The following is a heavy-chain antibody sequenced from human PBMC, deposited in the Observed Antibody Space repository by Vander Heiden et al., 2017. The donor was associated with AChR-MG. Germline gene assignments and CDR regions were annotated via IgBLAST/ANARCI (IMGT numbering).Heavy chain of an antibody. CDR1: GGTFSSYA. CDR2: IIPIFGTA. Sequence: QVQLVQSGAEVKKPGSSVKVSCKASGGTFSSYAISWVRQAPGPGLEWMGGIIPIFGTANYAQKFQGRVTMTADKSTSTAYMELSSLRSEDTAVYYCARDYDFWSGYLTTANYYYGMDVWGQGTTVTVSS. D-gene: IGHD3-3*01. V-gene: IGHV1-69*06. J-gene: IGHJ6*02. CDR3: ARDYDFWSGYLTTANYYYGMDV.